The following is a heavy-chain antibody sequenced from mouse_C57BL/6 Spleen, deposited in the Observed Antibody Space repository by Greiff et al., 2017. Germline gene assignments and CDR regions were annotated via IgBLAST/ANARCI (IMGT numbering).Heavy chain of an antibody. CDR1: GFNIKDDY. D-gene: IGHD1-1*01. J-gene: IGHJ4*01. CDR3: TTGGTTGKYAMDY. Sequence: MQLKQSGAELVRPGASVKLSCTASGFNIKDDYMHWVKQRPEQGLEWIGWIDPENGDTEYASKFQGKATITADTSSNTAYLQLSSLTSEDTAVYYCTTGGTTGKYAMDYWGQGTSVTVSS. V-gene: IGHV14-4*01. CDR2: IDPENGDT.